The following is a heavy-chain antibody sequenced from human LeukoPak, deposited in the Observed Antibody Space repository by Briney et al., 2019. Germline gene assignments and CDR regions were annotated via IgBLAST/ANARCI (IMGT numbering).Heavy chain of an antibody. J-gene: IGHJ5*02. CDR1: GGSISSYY. D-gene: IGHD1-1*01. CDR2: IYYSGST. CDR3: AREPGGLWNNWFDP. Sequence: SENLSFTCTVSGGSISSYYWSWIRQPPGKGLEWIGYIYYSGSTNYNPSLKSRVTISVDTSQNQFSLKLTSVTAADTAIYYCAREPGGLWNNWFDPGSPGPLVTVSS. V-gene: IGHV4-59*01.